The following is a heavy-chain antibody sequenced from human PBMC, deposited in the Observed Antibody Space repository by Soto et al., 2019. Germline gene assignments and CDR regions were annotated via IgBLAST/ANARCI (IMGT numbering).Heavy chain of an antibody. J-gene: IGHJ6*03. V-gene: IGHV4-59*08. Sequence: SETLSLTCPVSGGSISSYDWSWIRQPPGKGLEWIGYIYYSGSTNYNPSLKSRVTISVDTSKNQFSLKLSSVTAADTAVYYCARRGAAGARGYYTGMGYYYYYMDVWGKGTTVTVSS. CDR2: IYYSGST. CDR3: ARRGAAGARGYYTGMGYYYYYMDV. CDR1: GGSISSYD. D-gene: IGHD3-3*01.